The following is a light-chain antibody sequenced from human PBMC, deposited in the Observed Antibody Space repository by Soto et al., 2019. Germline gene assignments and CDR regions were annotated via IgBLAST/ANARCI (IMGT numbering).Light chain of an antibody. CDR1: SSNIGAGYD. CDR3: QSYDSSLSGYV. J-gene: IGLJ1*01. Sequence: QSVLTQPPSVSGAPGQRGTISCTGSSSNIGAGYDVHWYQQLPGTAPKLLIYGNSNRPSGVPDRFSGSKSGTSVSLAITGLQAEDEADYYCQSYDSSLSGYVFGTGTKLTVL. V-gene: IGLV1-40*01. CDR2: GNS.